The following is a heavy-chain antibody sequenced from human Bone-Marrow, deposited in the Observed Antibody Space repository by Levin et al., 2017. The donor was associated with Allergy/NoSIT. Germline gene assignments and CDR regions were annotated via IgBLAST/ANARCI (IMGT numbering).Heavy chain of an antibody. CDR1: GFSLTSRGTC. CDR3: ARMSYYDSSGYYIGRGWFDP. D-gene: IGHD3-22*01. Sequence: SGPTLVKPTQTLTLTCTFSGFSLTSRGTCVSWIRQPPGKALEWLALIDWDDAKYYSTSLKTRLTISSDTSKNQVVLTMTNMDPVDTATYYCARMSYYDSSGYYIGRGWFDPWGQGTLVTVSS. V-gene: IGHV2-70*13. J-gene: IGHJ5*02. CDR2: IDWDDAK.